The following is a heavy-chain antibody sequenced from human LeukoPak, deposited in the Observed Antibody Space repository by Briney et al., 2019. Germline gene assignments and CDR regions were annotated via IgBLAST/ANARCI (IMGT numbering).Heavy chain of an antibody. CDR3: ARDAWRSDSV. CDR1: GFTFSSYA. CDR2: SSNGGST. V-gene: IGHV3-64*01. D-gene: IGHD3-3*01. J-gene: IGHJ6*04. Sequence: PGRSLRLSCAVSGFTFSSYAMHWVRQAPGKGLEYVSSSSNGGSTYYANSVKGRFTISRDNSKNTLYLQMGSLRGEDMAVYYCARDAWRSDSVWGKGTTVTVSS.